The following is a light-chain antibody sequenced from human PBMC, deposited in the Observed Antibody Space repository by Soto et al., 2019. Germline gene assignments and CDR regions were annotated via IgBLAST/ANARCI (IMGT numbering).Light chain of an antibody. J-gene: IGKJ4*01. CDR2: WAS. V-gene: IGKV4-1*01. CDR3: QQYFGIPLT. CDR1: RSLLHGSNNENF. Sequence: DIGMTQSPDSLAVSLGERATINCKSSRSLLHGSNNENFLAWYQQRPGQPPKLLFYWASTRQSGVPERFSGSGSETDFTLTISSLRAEDVAVYYCQQYFGIPLTFGGGTKVEIK.